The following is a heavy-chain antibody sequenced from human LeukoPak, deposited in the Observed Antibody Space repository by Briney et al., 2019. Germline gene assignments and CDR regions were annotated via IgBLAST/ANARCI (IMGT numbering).Heavy chain of an antibody. D-gene: IGHD6-19*01. CDR2: INPYSGAT. CDR1: GYTFTDYY. V-gene: IGHV1-2*02. CDR3: AREPLAGRFQVLFDF. Sequence: ASVKVSCKASGYTFTDYYMHWVRQAPGQGLEWMGWINPYSGATNYAQKFQGRVTMTRDTSISTAYMELSRLRSDDTVVYYCAREPLAGRFQVLFDFWGQGALVTVSS. J-gene: IGHJ4*02.